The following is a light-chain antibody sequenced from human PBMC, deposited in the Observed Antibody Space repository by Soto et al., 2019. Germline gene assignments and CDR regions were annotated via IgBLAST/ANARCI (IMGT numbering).Light chain of an antibody. CDR1: QSVSSSY. V-gene: IGKV3-20*01. CDR3: QQYGSSSGGT. Sequence: EIVLTQSPGTLSLSPGERATLSCRASQSVSSSYLAWYQQKPGQAPRLLIYGASSRATGIPDRFSGSGSGTDFTLTISRLESEDFAVYYCQQYGSSSGGTFGQGTKVEIK. J-gene: IGKJ1*01. CDR2: GAS.